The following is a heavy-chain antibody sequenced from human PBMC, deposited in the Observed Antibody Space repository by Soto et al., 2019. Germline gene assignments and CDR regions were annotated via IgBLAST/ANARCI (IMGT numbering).Heavy chain of an antibody. CDR2: ISYDGSNK. D-gene: IGHD3-10*01. V-gene: IGHV3-30*18. Sequence: QVQLVESGGGVVQPGKSLRLSCAGSGFTFSSYGMDWVRQAPGKGLEWVAVISYDGSNKYYADSVKGRFTISRDNSKKPLVPEKRRLGAEDPGVYYCAKDRMGAGVRGYFDYWGQGTLVTVSS. CDR3: AKDRMGAGVRGYFDY. CDR1: GFTFSSYG. J-gene: IGHJ4*02.